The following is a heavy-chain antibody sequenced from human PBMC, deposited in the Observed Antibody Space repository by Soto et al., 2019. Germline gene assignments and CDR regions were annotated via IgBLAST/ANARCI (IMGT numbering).Heavy chain of an antibody. J-gene: IGHJ3*02. CDR3: AREYYYDSSGYTVDDACDI. D-gene: IGHD3-22*01. Sequence: QVQLVESGGGVVQPGRSLRLSCAASGFTFSSYGMHWVRQAPGKGLEWEAVIWYDGSNKYYADSVKGRLTISRDNSKNTLYLRMNSVSAEDTAVYYCAREYYYDSSGYTVDDACDIWGQGIMVTVSS. CDR1: GFTFSSYG. CDR2: IWYDGSNK. V-gene: IGHV3-33*01.